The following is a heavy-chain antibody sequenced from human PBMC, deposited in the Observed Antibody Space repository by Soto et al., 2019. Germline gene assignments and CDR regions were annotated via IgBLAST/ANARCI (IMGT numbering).Heavy chain of an antibody. CDR1: GGSFSGYY. Sequence: QVQLQQWGAGLLKPSETLSLTCAVYGGSFSGYYWSWIRQPPGKGLEWIGEINHSGSTNYNPSLKSRVTISVDTSKNQFSLKLSSVTAADTAVYYCARVSGKSFWSGYPEAFDIWGQGTMVTVSS. V-gene: IGHV4-34*01. CDR3: ARVSGKSFWSGYPEAFDI. CDR2: INHSGST. J-gene: IGHJ3*02. D-gene: IGHD3-3*01.